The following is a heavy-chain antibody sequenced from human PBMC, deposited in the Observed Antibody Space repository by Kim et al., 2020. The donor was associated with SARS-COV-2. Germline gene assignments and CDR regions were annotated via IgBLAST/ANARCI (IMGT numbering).Heavy chain of an antibody. V-gene: IGHV4-4*01. CDR2: T. D-gene: IGHD3-16*02. Sequence: TSYNPSLKSRVTMSLDKSKSQFSLRLTSVTAADTAVYSCARVDARSLIFHLWGQGTLVTVSS. J-gene: IGHJ5*02. CDR3: ARVDARSLIFHL.